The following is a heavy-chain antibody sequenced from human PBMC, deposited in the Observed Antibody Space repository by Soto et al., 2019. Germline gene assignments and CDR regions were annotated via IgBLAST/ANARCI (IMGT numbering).Heavy chain of an antibody. CDR1: GFTFSRHW. CDR2: IKKEGSEE. V-gene: IGHV3-7*04. Sequence: EVLLVESGGGLVQPGGSLRLSCAGSGFTFSRHWMTWVRQAPGKGLEWVANIKKEGSEEYYVDSVKGRFTISRDNAKSSPFLQMNSLRAEDTAVYYCARGPDYGSWVDYFDPWGQGTLVTVSP. J-gene: IGHJ5*02. CDR3: ARGPDYGSWVDYFDP. D-gene: IGHD4-17*01.